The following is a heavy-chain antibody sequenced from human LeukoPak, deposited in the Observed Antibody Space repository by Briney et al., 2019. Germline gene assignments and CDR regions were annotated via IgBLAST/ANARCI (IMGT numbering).Heavy chain of an antibody. J-gene: IGHJ5*02. CDR2: ISSSSSYV. Sequence: GGSLRLSCAASGFTFSSYSMNWVRQAPGKGLEWVSSISSSSSYVYYADSVKGRFTISRDNAKNSLYLQMTSLRAEDTAVYYCARGSQYSSSPGWFDPWGQGTLVTVSS. V-gene: IGHV3-21*01. D-gene: IGHD6-13*01. CDR3: ARGSQYSSSPGWFDP. CDR1: GFTFSSYS.